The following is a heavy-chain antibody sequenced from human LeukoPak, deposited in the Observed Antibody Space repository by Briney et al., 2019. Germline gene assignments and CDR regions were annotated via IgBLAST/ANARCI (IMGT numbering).Heavy chain of an antibody. J-gene: IGHJ4*02. CDR3: ARGGSGYDWELHY. D-gene: IGHD5-12*01. CDR2: IYTSGST. V-gene: IGHV4-61*02. Sequence: KASETLSLTCTVSGGSISSGSYYWSWIRQPAGKGLEWIGRIYTSGSTNYNPSLKSRVTISVDTSKNQFSLKLSSVTAADTAVYYCARGGSGYDWELHYWGQGTLVTVSS. CDR1: GGSISSGSYY.